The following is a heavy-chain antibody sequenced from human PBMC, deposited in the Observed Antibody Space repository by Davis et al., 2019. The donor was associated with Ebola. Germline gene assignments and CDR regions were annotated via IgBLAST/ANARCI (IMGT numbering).Heavy chain of an antibody. CDR2: INPSGGST. Sequence: AASVKVSCKASGYTFTSYYMHWVRQAPGQGLEWMGIINPSGGSTSYAQKFQGRVTMTRDTSTSTVYMELSSLRSEDTAVYYCARDLAIEYYDFWSGSTPRARSYGMDVWGQGTTVTVSS. CDR3: ARDLAIEYYDFWSGSTPRARSYGMDV. V-gene: IGHV1-46*01. CDR1: GYTFTSYY. J-gene: IGHJ6*02. D-gene: IGHD3-3*01.